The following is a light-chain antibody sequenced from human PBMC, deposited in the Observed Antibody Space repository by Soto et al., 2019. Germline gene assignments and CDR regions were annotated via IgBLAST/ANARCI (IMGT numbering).Light chain of an antibody. CDR1: QGISNY. CDR3: QKYDSAPQT. Sequence: DIQMTQSPSSLSASLGDRVTITCRASQGISNYLAGYQQNPGKVPKLLIYAASTLQSGVPSRFSGSGSGTDFTLTISSLQPEDVATYYCQKYDSAPQTFGQGTKVEIK. V-gene: IGKV1-27*01. CDR2: AAS. J-gene: IGKJ1*01.